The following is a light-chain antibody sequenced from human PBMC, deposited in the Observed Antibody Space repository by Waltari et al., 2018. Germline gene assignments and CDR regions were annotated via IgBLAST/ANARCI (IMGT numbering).Light chain of an antibody. Sequence: VLTPSPGTLSLSPGERATLSCRASQSVSSNYLAWYQQKPGQAPRLLIYGASSRATGIPDRFSGSGSGTDFTLTISRLEPEDFAVYYCHQYGSSPLLITFGPGTKVDIK. J-gene: IGKJ3*01. CDR3: HQYGSSPLLIT. V-gene: IGKV3-20*01. CDR1: QSVSSNY. CDR2: GAS.